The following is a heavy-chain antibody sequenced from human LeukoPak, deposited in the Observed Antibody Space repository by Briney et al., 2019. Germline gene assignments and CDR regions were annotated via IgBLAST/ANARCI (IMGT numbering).Heavy chain of an antibody. D-gene: IGHD3-10*01. V-gene: IGHV3-30*03. J-gene: IGHJ4*02. CDR2: ISYDGSDK. Sequence: GGSLRLSCAASGFTFNAFAMHWVRHAPGKGLEWVSTISYDGSDKHYPGSVKGRFTVSRDNSKNTLYLQMNSLRAEDTAVYYCARDGGFGYWGQGTLVTVSS. CDR3: ARDGGFGY. CDR1: GFTFNAFA.